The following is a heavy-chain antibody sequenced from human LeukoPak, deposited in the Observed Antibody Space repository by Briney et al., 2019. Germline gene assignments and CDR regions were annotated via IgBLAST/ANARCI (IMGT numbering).Heavy chain of an antibody. Sequence: GGSLRLSCAASGFTFSSYAMHSVRPAPGKGLEYVSAISSNGGSTYYANSVKGRFTISRDNSKNTLYLQMGSLRAEDMAVYYCARDTGYGAFDIWGQGTMVTVSS. V-gene: IGHV3-64*01. D-gene: IGHD5-12*01. J-gene: IGHJ3*02. CDR2: ISSNGGST. CDR3: ARDTGYGAFDI. CDR1: GFTFSSYA.